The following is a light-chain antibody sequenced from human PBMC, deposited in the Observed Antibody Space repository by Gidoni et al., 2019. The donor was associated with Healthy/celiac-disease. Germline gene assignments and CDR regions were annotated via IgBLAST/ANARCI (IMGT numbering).Light chain of an antibody. J-gene: IGKJ1*01. CDR3: QQYGET. CDR2: KAS. Sequence: DIQMTQSPSTLSASVGDRVTITCRASQSISSWLAWYQQKPGKAPKLLIYKASSLESGVTSRFSGSGSGTEFTLTISSLQPDDFATYYCQQYGETFXXXTKVEIK. CDR1: QSISSW. V-gene: IGKV1-5*03.